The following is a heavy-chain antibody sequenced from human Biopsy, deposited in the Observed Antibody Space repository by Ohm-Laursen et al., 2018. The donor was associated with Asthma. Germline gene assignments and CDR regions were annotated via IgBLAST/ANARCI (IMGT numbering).Heavy chain of an antibody. D-gene: IGHD3-16*02. J-gene: IGHJ5*02. Sequence: GTLSLTCAVYGGSFSNYYWTWVRQPPGKGLEWIGEINHRGSTNYNPSLKSRVTISEDTSKNQFSLKLTSVTAADTAVYYCARGVITNWFDPWGQGTLVTVSS. V-gene: IGHV4-34*01. CDR1: GGSFSNYY. CDR3: ARGVITNWFDP. CDR2: INHRGST.